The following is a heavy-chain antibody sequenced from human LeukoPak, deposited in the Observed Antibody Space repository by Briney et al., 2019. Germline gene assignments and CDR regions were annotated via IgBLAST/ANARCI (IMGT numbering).Heavy chain of an antibody. J-gene: IGHJ4*02. CDR2: ISYDGSNK. Sequence: GGSLRLSCAASGFTVSSNYMSWVRQAPGKGLEWVAVISYDGSNKYYADSVKGRFTISRDNSKNTLYLQMDSLRAEDTAVYYCAREPCRDGYNCPFDYWGQGTLVTVSS. CDR1: GFTVSSNY. CDR3: AREPCRDGYNCPFDY. V-gene: IGHV3-30-3*01. D-gene: IGHD5-24*01.